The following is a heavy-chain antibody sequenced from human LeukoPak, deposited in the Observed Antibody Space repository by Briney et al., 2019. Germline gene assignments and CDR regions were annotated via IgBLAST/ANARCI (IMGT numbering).Heavy chain of an antibody. Sequence: SETLSLTCTVSGGSISSYYWSWIRQPPGKGLEWIGRMYTSGSTNYNPSLKSRVTMSLDLSKNQFSLKLSSVTAADTAVYYCARAETGYSSGWYRGFDYWGQGTLVTVSS. CDR1: GGSISSYY. V-gene: IGHV4-4*07. D-gene: IGHD6-19*01. CDR3: ARAETGYSSGWYRGFDY. CDR2: MYTSGST. J-gene: IGHJ4*02.